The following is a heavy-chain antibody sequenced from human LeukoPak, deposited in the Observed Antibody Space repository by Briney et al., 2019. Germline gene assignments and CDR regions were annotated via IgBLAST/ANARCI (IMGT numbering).Heavy chain of an antibody. CDR3: ARRVGVGGAFDI. D-gene: IGHD3-16*01. J-gene: IGHJ3*02. Sequence: GESLKISCKGSGYSFSNYWIGWVRQKPGKGLEYVCLIHPHDSDTRYSPSFQGQVTISVDKSISIAYLQWSSLKASDTAMYYCARRVGVGGAFDIWGQGTMVTVSS. V-gene: IGHV5-51*01. CDR1: GYSFSNYW. CDR2: IHPHDSDT.